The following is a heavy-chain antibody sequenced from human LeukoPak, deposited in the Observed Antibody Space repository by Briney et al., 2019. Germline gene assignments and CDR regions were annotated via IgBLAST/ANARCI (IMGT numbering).Heavy chain of an antibody. V-gene: IGHV1-69*02. D-gene: IGHD3-3*01. Sequence: GASVKVSCKASGGTFSSYTISWVRQAPGQGLEWMGRIIPILGIANYAQKFQGRVTITADKSTSTAYMELSSMRSEDTAVYYCATGDRYYDFWSGYYTGQGAFDIWGQGTMVTVSS. CDR3: ATGDRYYDFWSGYYTGQGAFDI. J-gene: IGHJ3*02. CDR2: IIPILGIA. CDR1: GGTFSSYT.